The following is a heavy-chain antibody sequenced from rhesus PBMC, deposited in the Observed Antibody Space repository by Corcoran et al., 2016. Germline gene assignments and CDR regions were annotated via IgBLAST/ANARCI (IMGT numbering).Heavy chain of an antibody. CDR1: GASISSNY. D-gene: IGHD6-13*01. J-gene: IGHJ4*01. V-gene: IGHV4S2*01. CDR2: IYGSGGST. Sequence: QVQLQESGPGLVKPSETLPLTCAVSGASISSNYWSWIRQAPGKGLGGIGRIYGSGGSTDYNPSLKSRVTSSIDTSKTQFSLKLSSVTAADTAVYYCARAGRSPEDYWGQGVLVTVSS. CDR3: ARAGRSPEDY.